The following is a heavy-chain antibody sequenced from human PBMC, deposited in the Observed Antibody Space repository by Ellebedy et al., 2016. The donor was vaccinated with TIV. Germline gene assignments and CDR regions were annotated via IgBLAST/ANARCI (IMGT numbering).Heavy chain of an antibody. V-gene: IGHV3-23*01. CDR2: ISGRNT. J-gene: IGHJ1*01. D-gene: IGHD5-24*01. CDR3: ARDAVQNFGDGNYLDA. Sequence: PGGSLRLSCAASGFPFRNYAMTWVRQAPGRGLEWVATISGRNTYSASSVKGRFTISNDYSKNTLYLHMNSLRGDDTTIYYCARDAVQNFGDGNYLDAWGPGARVTVSS. CDR1: GFPFRNYA.